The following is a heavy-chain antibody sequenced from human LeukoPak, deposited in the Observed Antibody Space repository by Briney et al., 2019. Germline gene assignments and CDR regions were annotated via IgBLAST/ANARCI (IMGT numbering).Heavy chain of an antibody. V-gene: IGHV4-39*01. D-gene: IGHD4-23*01. J-gene: IGHJ4*02. CDR1: GGSVSSNNYF. Sequence: SQTLSLTCSVSGGSVSSNNYFWGWIRQPPGKGLEWIGSVSYSGDTYYNPSLKGRVTISVDTSKNQFSLNLRSVSAADTAVYYCARRTPYGGNSGGFGHWGQGILVTASS. CDR2: VSYSGDT. CDR3: ARRTPYGGNSGGFGH.